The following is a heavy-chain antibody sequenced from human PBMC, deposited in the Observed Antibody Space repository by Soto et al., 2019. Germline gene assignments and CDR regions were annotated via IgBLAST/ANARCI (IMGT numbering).Heavy chain of an antibody. CDR1: GGSIISSRW. CDR2: IYHSGST. D-gene: IGHD4-17*01. Sequence: QVQLQESGPGLVRPSGTLSLTCTVSGGSIISSRWWNWVRQSPGKGLEWNGDIYHSGSTTYIASLQSRVTISVDKSKNQFTLRLDSVTAADTAVYYCASRDPYGDYAHAFDIWGLGTMVTVSS. J-gene: IGHJ3*02. V-gene: IGHV4-4*02. CDR3: ASRDPYGDYAHAFDI.